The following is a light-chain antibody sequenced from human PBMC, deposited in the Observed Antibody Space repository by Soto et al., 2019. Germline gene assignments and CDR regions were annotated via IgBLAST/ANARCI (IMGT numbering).Light chain of an antibody. CDR3: VSYTDTDTLV. Sequence: QSVLTQPASVSGSRGQSIIISCVGRDTDVGQDKSVSWYQQGPGQAPKLLIFEVTNRPSGVSKRFSGSRSGNTASLTISGLQPDDGGDYFCVSYTDTDTLVFGTGTKVTV. J-gene: IGLJ1*01. V-gene: IGLV2-14*01. CDR1: DTDVGQDKS. CDR2: EVT.